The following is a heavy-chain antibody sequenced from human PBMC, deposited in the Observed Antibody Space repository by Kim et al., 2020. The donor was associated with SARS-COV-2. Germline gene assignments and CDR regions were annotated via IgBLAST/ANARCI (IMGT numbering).Heavy chain of an antibody. CDR1: GYTFTSYA. CDR2: INAGNGNT. V-gene: IGHV1-3*01. Sequence: ASVKVSCKASGYTFTSYAMHWVRQAPGQRHEWMGWINAGNGNTKYSQKFQGRVTITRDTSASTAYMELSSLRSEDTAVYYCARGGYCSGGSCYNRYWGQGTLVTVSS. J-gene: IGHJ4*02. D-gene: IGHD2-15*01. CDR3: ARGGYCSGGSCYNRY.